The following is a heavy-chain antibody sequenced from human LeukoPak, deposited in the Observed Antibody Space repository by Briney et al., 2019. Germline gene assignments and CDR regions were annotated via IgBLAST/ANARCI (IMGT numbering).Heavy chain of an antibody. D-gene: IGHD2-2*01. CDR3: ARGGIVVVPAAIRFDP. Sequence: GASVKVSCKGSGYTFTSYDINWVRQAPGQGLEWMGWMNPNSGNTGYAQKFQGRVTITRSTSISTAYMELSSLRSEDTAVYYCARGGIVVVPAAIRFDPWGQGTLVTVSS. CDR2: MNPNSGNT. J-gene: IGHJ5*02. V-gene: IGHV1-8*03. CDR1: GYTFTSYD.